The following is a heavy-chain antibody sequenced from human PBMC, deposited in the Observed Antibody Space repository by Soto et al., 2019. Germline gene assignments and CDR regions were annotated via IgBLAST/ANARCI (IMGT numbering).Heavy chain of an antibody. V-gene: IGHV3-48*02. D-gene: IGHD2-8*02. CDR3: SWWLSPY. CDR2: ISSSSSTI. CDR1: GFTCSSYS. J-gene: IGHJ4*02. Sequence: GGALRRSCVDSGFTCSSYSMNWVRQAPGKGLEWVSYISSSSSTIYYADSVKGRFTISRDNAKNSLYLQMNSLRDEDTAVYYCSWWLSPYWGQGTLVTVSS.